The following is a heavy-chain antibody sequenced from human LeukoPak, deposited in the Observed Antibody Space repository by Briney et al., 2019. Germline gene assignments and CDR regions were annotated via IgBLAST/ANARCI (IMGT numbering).Heavy chain of an antibody. Sequence: GGSLRLSCAASGFTFDDYAMHWVRQAPGKGLEWVSGISWNSGSIGYADSVKGRFTISRDNAKNSLYLQMNSLRAEDMALYYCAKDKGTGTIDYWGQGTMVTVSS. CDR1: GFTFDDYA. V-gene: IGHV3-9*03. J-gene: IGHJ3*01. CDR2: ISWNSGSI. CDR3: AKDKGTGTIDY. D-gene: IGHD1-7*01.